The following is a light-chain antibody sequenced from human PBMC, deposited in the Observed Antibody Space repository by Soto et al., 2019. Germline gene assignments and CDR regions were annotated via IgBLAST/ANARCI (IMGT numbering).Light chain of an antibody. V-gene: IGKV3-11*01. Sequence: EIVLTQSPATLSLSPGERATLSCRASQSVSSYLAWYQQKPGQAPRLLIYDASNRAPGIPARFSGSGSGTDFTLTISSLAPEEFAVYYCQQRSNWPPSITCGQGTRLEIK. CDR2: DAS. J-gene: IGKJ5*01. CDR3: QQRSNWPPSIT. CDR1: QSVSSY.